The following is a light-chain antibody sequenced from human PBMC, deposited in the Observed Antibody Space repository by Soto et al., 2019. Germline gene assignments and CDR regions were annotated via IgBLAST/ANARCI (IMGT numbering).Light chain of an antibody. CDR3: QQYAASPRT. J-gene: IGKJ1*01. V-gene: IGKV3-20*01. CDR2: GAS. CDR1: QSVNDNY. Sequence: EIVLTQSPGTLSLSPRERATLSCRASQSVNDNYLAWYQHKPGQAPRLLIYGASSRAPGIPDRFSGSGSGTDFTLTISRLAPEDLAIYYCQQYAASPRTFGQGTQVEVK.